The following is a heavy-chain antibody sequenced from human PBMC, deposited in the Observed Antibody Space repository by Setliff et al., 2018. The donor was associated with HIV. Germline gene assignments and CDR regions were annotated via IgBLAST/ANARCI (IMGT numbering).Heavy chain of an antibody. CDR1: GFTFSSYE. J-gene: IGHJ6*02. V-gene: IGHV3-48*03. CDR2: ISSSGNTI. CDR3: ARSEKYCSSGSCFRGCYGMDV. D-gene: IGHD2-15*01. Sequence: PGGSLRLSCAASGFTFSSYEMNWVRQAPGKGLEWVSYISSSGNTIYYADSVKGRFTISRDNAKKSLYLQMNSLRAEDTAIYYCARSEKYCSSGSCFRGCYGMDVWGHGTTVTVPS.